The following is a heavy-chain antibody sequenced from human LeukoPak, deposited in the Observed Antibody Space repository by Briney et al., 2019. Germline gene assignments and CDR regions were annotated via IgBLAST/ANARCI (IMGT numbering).Heavy chain of an antibody. CDR2: INHSGST. CDR3: ARTSAYSSSWYSEAWFDP. D-gene: IGHD6-13*01. V-gene: IGHV4-34*01. J-gene: IGHJ5*02. CDR1: GGSFSGYY. Sequence: SETLSLTCAVYGGSFSGYYWSWIRQPPGKGLEWIGEINHSGSTNYNPSLKSRVTISVDTSKNQFSLKLSSVTAADTAVYYCARTSAYSSSWYSEAWFDPWGQGTLVTVSS.